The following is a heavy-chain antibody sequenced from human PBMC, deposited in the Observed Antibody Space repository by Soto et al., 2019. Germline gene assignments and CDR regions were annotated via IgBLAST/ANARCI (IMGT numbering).Heavy chain of an antibody. V-gene: IGHV3-21*01. D-gene: IGHD4-17*01. J-gene: IGHJ4*02. CDR2: ISSTSSYI. Sequence: SLRLSCAASGFTFSSYSMNWVRQAPGKGLEWVSSISSTSSYIYYADSVKGRFTVSRDNAKNSLYLQMNSLRAEDTAVYYCARTLSSTMTTYLFAYWGQGTLVTVSS. CDR3: ARTLSSTMTTYLFAY. CDR1: GFTFSSYS.